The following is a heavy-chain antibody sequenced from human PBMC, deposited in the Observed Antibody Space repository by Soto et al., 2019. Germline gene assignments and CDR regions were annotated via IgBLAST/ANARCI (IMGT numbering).Heavy chain of an antibody. CDR3: SLHCSSTSCLRSFDY. Sequence: QVQLVQSGAEVKKPGSSVKVSCKASGGTFSSYAVSWVRQAPGQGLEWMGGIIPIFGTANYAQKFQGRVTITADKSTSTAYMELSSLRSEDTAVYYCSLHCSSTSCLRSFDYWGQGTLVTVSS. CDR1: GGTFSSYA. J-gene: IGHJ4*02. CDR2: IIPIFGTA. D-gene: IGHD2-2*01. V-gene: IGHV1-69*06.